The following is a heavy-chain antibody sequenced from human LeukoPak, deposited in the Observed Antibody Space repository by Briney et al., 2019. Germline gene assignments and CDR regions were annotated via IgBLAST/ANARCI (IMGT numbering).Heavy chain of an antibody. D-gene: IGHD4-23*01. CDR1: GFTFSSYG. V-gene: IGHV3-30*03. Sequence: GGSLRLSCAASGFTFSSYGMHWVRQAPGKGLEWVAVISYDGSNKYYADSVKGRFTISRDNSKNTLYPQMNSLRAEDTAVYYCATHTTVAYFDYWGQGTLVTVSS. CDR2: ISYDGSNK. J-gene: IGHJ4*02. CDR3: ATHTTVAYFDY.